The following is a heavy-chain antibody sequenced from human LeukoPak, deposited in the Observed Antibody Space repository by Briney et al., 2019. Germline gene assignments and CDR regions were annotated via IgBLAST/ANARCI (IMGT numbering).Heavy chain of an antibody. CDR1: GFTFSSYA. CDR3: AKDLRVGATDCYFDY. Sequence: GGSLRLSCAASGFTFSSYAMSWVRQAPGKGLGWVSAISGSGGSTYYADSVKGRFTISRDNSKNTLHLQMNSLRAEDTAVYYCAKDLRVGATDCYFDYWGQGTLVTVSS. CDR2: ISGSGGST. V-gene: IGHV3-23*01. J-gene: IGHJ4*02. D-gene: IGHD1-26*01.